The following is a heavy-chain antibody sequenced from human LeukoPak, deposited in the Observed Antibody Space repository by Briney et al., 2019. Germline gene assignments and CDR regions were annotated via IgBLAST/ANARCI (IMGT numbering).Heavy chain of an antibody. CDR3: ARFGATHSGSYYHP. V-gene: IGHV3-53*01. J-gene: IGHJ5*02. CDR2: IYSGGAT. CDR1: GFTFSNDY. D-gene: IGHD1-26*01. Sequence: GGSLRLSCAASGFTFSNDYMSWVRQAPGKGLEWVLVIYSGGATYYADSVKGRLTISRDNSKNTLYLQMSSLRAEDTAVYYCARFGATHSGSYYHPWGQGTLVTVSS.